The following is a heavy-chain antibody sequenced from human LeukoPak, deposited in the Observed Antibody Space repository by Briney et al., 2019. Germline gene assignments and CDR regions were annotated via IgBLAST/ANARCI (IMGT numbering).Heavy chain of an antibody. CDR1: GGTFSSYA. CDR3: ARDPNLRQMEPISDAFDI. V-gene: IGHV1-69*05. J-gene: IGHJ3*02. Sequence: SVKVSCKASGGTFSSYAISWVRQAPGQGLEWMGRIIPIFGTANYAQKFQGRVTITTDESTSTAYMELSSLRSEDTAVYYCARDPNLRQMEPISDAFDIWGEGTMVTVSS. D-gene: IGHD5-24*01. CDR2: IIPIFGTA.